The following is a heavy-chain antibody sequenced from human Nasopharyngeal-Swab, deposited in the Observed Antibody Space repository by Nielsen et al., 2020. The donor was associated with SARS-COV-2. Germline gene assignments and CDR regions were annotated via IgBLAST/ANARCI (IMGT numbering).Heavy chain of an antibody. V-gene: IGHV4-34*01. Sequence: SETLSLTCAVYGGSFSGYSWNWIRQPPGRGLEWIGEINHSGSTNYNLSLKSRVTISVDTSKNQFSLKLSSVTAADTAVYYCARGDWYKVSNWNRLAAYYFDFWGQGTLVTVSS. CDR1: GGSFSGYS. CDR2: INHSGST. J-gene: IGHJ4*02. D-gene: IGHD1-20*01. CDR3: ARGDWYKVSNWNRLAAYYFDF.